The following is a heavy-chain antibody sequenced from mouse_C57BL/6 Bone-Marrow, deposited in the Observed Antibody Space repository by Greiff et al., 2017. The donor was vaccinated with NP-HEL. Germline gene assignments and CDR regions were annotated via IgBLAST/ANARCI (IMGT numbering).Heavy chain of an antibody. CDR2: ISSGGDYI. CDR3: TREGYSKPFDY. Sequence: EVMLVESGEGLVKPGGSLKLSCAASGFTFSSYAMSWVRQTPEKRLEWVAYISSGGDYIYYADTVKGRFTISRDNARNTLYLQMSSLKSEDTAMYYCTREGYSKPFDYWGQGTTLTVSS. CDR1: GFTFSSYA. V-gene: IGHV5-9-1*02. D-gene: IGHD3-1*01. J-gene: IGHJ2*01.